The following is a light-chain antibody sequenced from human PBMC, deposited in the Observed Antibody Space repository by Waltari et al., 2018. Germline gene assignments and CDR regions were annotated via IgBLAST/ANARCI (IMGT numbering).Light chain of an antibody. CDR3: SLYMGSGIWV. CDR2: KGS. Sequence: QTVVTQEPSLSVSPGGTVPLTCACTYGPASTTYSATWYQHTPGPPPRTLVYKGSCRASGVPDRCSGSILWNKAALTITGAQADDESNYYCSLYMGSGIWVFGGGTKLTVL. V-gene: IGLV8-61*01. J-gene: IGLJ3*02. CDR1: YGPASTTYS.